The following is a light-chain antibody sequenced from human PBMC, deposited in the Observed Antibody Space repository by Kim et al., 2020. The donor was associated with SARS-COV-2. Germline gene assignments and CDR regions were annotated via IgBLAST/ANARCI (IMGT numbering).Light chain of an antibody. Sequence: VTTSCPGSRCDIGAVYELNSYRQLPGRAPPLLIYDTFNRPSGGPDRLARSKSGTSASLAITGLQADDEADYYCQSFDSNLDGPWVFGGGTQLTVL. CDR1: RCDIGAVYE. J-gene: IGLJ3*02. CDR2: DTF. V-gene: IGLV1-40*01. CDR3: QSFDSNLDGPWV.